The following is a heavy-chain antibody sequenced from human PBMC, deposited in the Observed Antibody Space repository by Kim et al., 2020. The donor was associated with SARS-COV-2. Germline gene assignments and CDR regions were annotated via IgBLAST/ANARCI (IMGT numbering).Heavy chain of an antibody. Sequence: ASVKVSCKASGYTFTSYYMHWVRQAPGQGLEWMGIINPSGGSTSYAQKFQGRVTMTRDTSTSTVYMELSSLRSEDTAVYYCARGSRNFQEYYSTSVFKPELADWFDPWGQGTLVTVSS. CDR1: GYTFTSYY. D-gene: IGHD4-4*01. J-gene: IGHJ5*02. V-gene: IGHV1-46*01. CDR3: ARGSRNFQEYYSTSVFKPELADWFDP. CDR2: INPSGGST.